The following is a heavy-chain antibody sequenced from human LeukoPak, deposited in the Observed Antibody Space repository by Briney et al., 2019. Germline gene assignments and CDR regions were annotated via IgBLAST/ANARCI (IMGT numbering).Heavy chain of an antibody. D-gene: IGHD3-22*01. J-gene: IGHJ4*02. Sequence: PGGSLRLSCAASGFTFSSYEMNWVRQVPGKELEWVSYISGSGSTIYYADSVKGRFTISRGNAKNSLYLQMNSLRAEDTAVYYCARDYYDNSGRFDYWGQGTLVTVYS. V-gene: IGHV3-48*03. CDR2: ISGSGSTI. CDR1: GFTFSSYE. CDR3: ARDYYDNSGRFDY.